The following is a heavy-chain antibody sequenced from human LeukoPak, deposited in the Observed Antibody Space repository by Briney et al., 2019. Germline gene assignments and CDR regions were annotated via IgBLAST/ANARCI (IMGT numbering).Heavy chain of an antibody. CDR2: IIPIFGTA. D-gene: IGHD5-24*01. J-gene: IGHJ4*02. Sequence: GGSVKVSCKASGYTFTSYGISWVRQAPGQGLEWMGGIIPIFGTANYAQKFQGRVTITADESTSTAYMELSSLRSEDTAVYYCARGFAWRQPWLQLHYWGQGTLVTVSS. CDR1: GYTFTSYG. CDR3: ARGFAWRQPWLQLHY. V-gene: IGHV1-69*13.